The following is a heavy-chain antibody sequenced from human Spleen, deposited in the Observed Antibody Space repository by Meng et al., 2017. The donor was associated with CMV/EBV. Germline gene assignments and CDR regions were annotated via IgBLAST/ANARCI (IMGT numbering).Heavy chain of an antibody. CDR2: ITPAFETA. Sequence: SVKVSCKASGGTFSSSSLMWVRQAPGQGLEWMGGITPAFETADYAQKFRDRVTISTDDSATTAYMEMSSLGSEDTAVYYCAKLAPHPDFYYYYAMDVWGQGTTVTVSS. CDR3: AKLAPHPDFYYYYAMDV. J-gene: IGHJ6*02. CDR1: GGTFSSSS. V-gene: IGHV1-69*05. D-gene: IGHD6-6*01.